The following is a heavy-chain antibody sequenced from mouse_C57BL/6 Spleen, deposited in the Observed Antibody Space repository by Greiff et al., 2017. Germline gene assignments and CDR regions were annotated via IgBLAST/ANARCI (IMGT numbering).Heavy chain of an antibody. V-gene: IGHV1-61*01. J-gene: IGHJ1*03. D-gene: IGHD2-5*01. CDR3: ARRNSNYEYFDV. CDR1: GYTFTSYW. CDR2: IYPSDSET. Sequence: VQLQQPGAELVRPGSSVKLSCKASGYTFTSYWMDWVKQRPGQGLEWIGNIYPSDSETHYNQKFKDKATLTVDKSSSTAYMQLSSLTSEDSAVYYCARRNSNYEYFDVWGTGTTVTVSS.